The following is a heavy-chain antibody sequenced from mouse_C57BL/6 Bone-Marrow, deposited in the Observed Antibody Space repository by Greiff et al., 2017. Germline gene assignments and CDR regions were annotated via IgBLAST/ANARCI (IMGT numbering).Heavy chain of an antibody. J-gene: IGHJ3*01. D-gene: IGHD2-5*01. V-gene: IGHV5-12*01. CDR2: ISNGGGST. Sequence: EVQLVESGGGLVQPGGSLKLSCAASGFTFSDYYMYWVRQTPEKRLEWVAYISNGGGSTYYPDTVKGRFTISRDNAKNTLYLQMSRLKSEDTAMYYCARHYYSNYVGFAYWGQGTLVTVSA. CDR1: GFTFSDYY. CDR3: ARHYYSNYVGFAY.